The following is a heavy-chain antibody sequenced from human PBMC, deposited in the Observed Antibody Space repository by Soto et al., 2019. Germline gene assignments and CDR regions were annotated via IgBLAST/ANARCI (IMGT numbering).Heavy chain of an antibody. CDR3: ARGRPSIGAWFDP. V-gene: IGHV4-34*01. J-gene: IGHJ5*02. Sequence: QVQLQQWGAGLLKPSETLSLTCAVYGGSFSGYYWSWIRQPPGKGLEWIGEINHSGSTNYNPSLKSGVTISVDTSKTQFSLKLSSVTAADTAVYYCARGRPSIGAWFDPWGQGTLVTVSS. CDR2: INHSGST. CDR1: GGSFSGYY.